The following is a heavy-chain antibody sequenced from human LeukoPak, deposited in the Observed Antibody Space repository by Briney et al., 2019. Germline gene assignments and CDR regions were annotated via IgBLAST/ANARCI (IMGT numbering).Heavy chain of an antibody. CDR2: IWYDGSNK. D-gene: IGHD1-26*01. Sequence: GGSLRLSCAVSGFNFSHYGMRWVRQAPAKGLEWVAIIWYDGSNKYYADSVKGRFTISRDNSKNTLYLQMNSLGAEDTAVYYCATGHILGPNDYWGQGTLVAVSS. J-gene: IGHJ4*02. CDR3: ATGHILGPNDY. V-gene: IGHV3-33*01. CDR1: GFNFSHYG.